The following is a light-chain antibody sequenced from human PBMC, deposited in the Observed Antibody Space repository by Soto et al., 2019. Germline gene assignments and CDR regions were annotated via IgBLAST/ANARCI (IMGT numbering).Light chain of an antibody. CDR2: RIN. CDR1: SSNIGSNY. CDR3: ATWDDSLSADV. V-gene: IGLV1-47*01. J-gene: IGLJ7*01. Sequence: QSVLTQPPSASGTPGQRVTISCSGSSSNIGSNYVYWYQQLPGTAPKLLIYRINQRPSGVPDRFSGSKSGSSASLAISGLRSEDEADYYCATWDDSLSADVFGPGTQLTVL.